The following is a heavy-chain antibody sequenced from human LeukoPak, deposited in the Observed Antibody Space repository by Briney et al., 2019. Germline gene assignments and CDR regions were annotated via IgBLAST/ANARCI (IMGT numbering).Heavy chain of an antibody. CDR3: ARGPGNSGPVQDAFDI. D-gene: IGHD5-12*01. CDR2: IYYSGST. Sequence: SETLSLTCTVSGGSISSYYWSWIRQPPGKGLEWIGYIYYSGSTNYNPSLKSRVTISVDTSKNQFSLKLSSVTAADTAVYYCARGPGNSGPVQDAFDIWGQGTMVTVSS. V-gene: IGHV4-59*01. CDR1: GGSISSYY. J-gene: IGHJ3*02.